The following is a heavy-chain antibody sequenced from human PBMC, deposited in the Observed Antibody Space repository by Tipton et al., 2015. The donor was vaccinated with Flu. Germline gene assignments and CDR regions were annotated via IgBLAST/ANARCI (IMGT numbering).Heavy chain of an antibody. J-gene: IGHJ4*02. Sequence: SLRLSCTTSGFNFDENAMHWIRQAPGKGLEWVSGISWNSDSIGYADSVKGRFTISRGSANRSVYLQMKSLRPEDTALYYCAKDKGPWTGTYDYWGQGARVTVSS. CDR3: AKDKGPWTGTYDY. D-gene: IGHD3/OR15-3a*01. CDR1: GFNFDENA. V-gene: IGHV3-9*01. CDR2: ISWNSDSI.